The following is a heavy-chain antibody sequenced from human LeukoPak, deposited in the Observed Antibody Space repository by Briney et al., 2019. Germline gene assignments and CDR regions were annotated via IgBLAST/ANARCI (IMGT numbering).Heavy chain of an antibody. CDR1: GFTFSSYW. V-gene: IGHV3-74*01. J-gene: IGHJ4*02. Sequence: GGSLRLSCAASGFTFSSYWMHWVRQAPGKGLVWVSRINTDGSNIVYADSVKGRFTISRDNAENTLYLQMNSLRAEDAAVYYCARDRSRYQDYWGQGTLVTVSS. CDR3: ARDRSRYQDY. CDR2: INTDGSNI. D-gene: IGHD2-2*01.